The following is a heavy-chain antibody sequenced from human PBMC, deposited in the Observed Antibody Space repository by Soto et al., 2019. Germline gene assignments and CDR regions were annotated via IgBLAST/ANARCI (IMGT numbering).Heavy chain of an antibody. V-gene: IGHV3-30*18. J-gene: IGHJ6*02. Sequence: HPGGSLRLSCAASGFTFSSYGMHWVRQAPGKGLEWVAVISYDGSNKYYADSVKGRFTISRDNSKNTLYLQMNSLRAEDTAVYYCAKDFEYQLPYYYYGMDVWGQGTTVTVSS. CDR1: GFTFSSYG. CDR2: ISYDGSNK. CDR3: AKDFEYQLPYYYYGMDV. D-gene: IGHD2-2*01.